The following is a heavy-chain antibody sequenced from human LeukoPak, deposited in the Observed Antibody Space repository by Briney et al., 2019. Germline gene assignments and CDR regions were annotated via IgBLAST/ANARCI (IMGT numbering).Heavy chain of an antibody. J-gene: IGHJ4*02. D-gene: IGHD6-19*01. CDR3: ARVLAVAGLDY. CDR1: GGSISGYH. CDR2: IYYSGST. Sequence: SETLSLTCTVSGGSISGYHWSWIRQPPGKGLEWIGYIYYSGSTNYNPSLKSRVTISVDTSKNQFSLKLSSVTAADTAVYYCARVLAVAGLDYWGQGTLVTVSS. V-gene: IGHV4-59*12.